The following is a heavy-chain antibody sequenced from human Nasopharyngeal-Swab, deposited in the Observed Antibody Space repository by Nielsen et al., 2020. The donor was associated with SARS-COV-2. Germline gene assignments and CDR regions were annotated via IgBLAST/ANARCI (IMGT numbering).Heavy chain of an antibody. CDR2: IRSMANSYAT. Sequence: QMPGNELGRVGRIRSMANSYATAYAASVKGWLTISIDDSKNTTYLQMNSLKTEDTAVYYCTRLRYDFWSGWGAADAFDIWGQGTTVTVSS. J-gene: IGHJ3*02. D-gene: IGHD3-3*01. CDR3: TRLRYDFWSGWGAADAFDI. V-gene: IGHV3-73*01.